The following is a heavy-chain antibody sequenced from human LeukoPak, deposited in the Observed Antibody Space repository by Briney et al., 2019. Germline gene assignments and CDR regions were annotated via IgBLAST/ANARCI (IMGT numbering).Heavy chain of an antibody. Sequence: ASVKVSCKASGYTFTTHFIHWVRQAPGQGLQWMGMINPSGVSAISAQKFQGRVTMTSDTSTSTVYMELRSLRSEDTALYFCARERGELHRELDSWGQGTLVTVSS. D-gene: IGHD1-26*01. CDR1: GYTFTTHF. CDR2: INPSGVSA. V-gene: IGHV1-46*01. CDR3: ARERGELHRELDS. J-gene: IGHJ4*02.